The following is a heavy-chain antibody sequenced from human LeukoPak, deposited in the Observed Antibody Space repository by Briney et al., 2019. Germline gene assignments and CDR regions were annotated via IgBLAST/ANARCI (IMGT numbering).Heavy chain of an antibody. V-gene: IGHV3-23*01. CDR2: ISGSGGST. Sequence: GGSLRLSCAASGFTFSSYAMSWVRQAPGQGLEWVSGISGSGGSTYYADSVKGRFTISRDNSKNTLHLQMNSLRAEDTAIYYCATFTSGWSLGYWGQGTLVTVSS. CDR1: GFTFSSYA. CDR3: ATFTSGWSLGY. D-gene: IGHD6-19*01. J-gene: IGHJ4*02.